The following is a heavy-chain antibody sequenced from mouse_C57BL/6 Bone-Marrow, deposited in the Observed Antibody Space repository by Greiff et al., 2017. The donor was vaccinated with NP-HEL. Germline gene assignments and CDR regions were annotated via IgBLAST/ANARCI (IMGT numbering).Heavy chain of an antibody. CDR2: ISDGGSYT. CDR3: ARGGVLRDYFDY. J-gene: IGHJ2*01. CDR1: GFTFSSYA. D-gene: IGHD2-14*01. V-gene: IGHV5-4*03. Sequence: EVKVVESGGGLVKPGGSLKLSCAASGFTFSSYAMSWVRQTPEKRLEWVATISDGGSYTYYPDNVKGRFTISRDNAKNNLYLQMSHLKSEETAMYYCARGGVLRDYFDYWGQGTTLTVSS.